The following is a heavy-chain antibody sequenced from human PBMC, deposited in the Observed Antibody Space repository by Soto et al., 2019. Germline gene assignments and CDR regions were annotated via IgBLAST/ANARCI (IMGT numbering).Heavy chain of an antibody. CDR3: AKDVVCGYGDYRCFDL. Sequence: ESGGGLVQPGGSLRLSCAASGFTFSSYAMSWVRQAPGKGLEWVSAISGSGGSTYYADSVKGRFTISRDNSKNTLYLQMNSLRAEDTAVYYCAKDVVCGYGDYRCFDLWGRGTLVTVSS. D-gene: IGHD4-17*01. V-gene: IGHV3-23*01. CDR2: ISGSGGST. CDR1: GFTFSSYA. J-gene: IGHJ2*01.